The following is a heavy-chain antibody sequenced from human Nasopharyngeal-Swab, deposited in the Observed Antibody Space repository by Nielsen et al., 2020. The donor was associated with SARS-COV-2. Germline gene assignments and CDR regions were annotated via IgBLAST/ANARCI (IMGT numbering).Heavy chain of an antibody. CDR3: ASGGSGSNYYMDV. V-gene: IGHV4-39*07. CDR2: IYSSGST. Sequence: SETLSLTCTVSGGSMNSDYFYWGWIRLPPGKGLDWIGNIYSSGSTYFNPSLKGRVTISLDTSKNQFSLRLYSVTAADTAVYYCASGGSGSNYYMDVWGKGTTVTVSS. J-gene: IGHJ6*03. CDR1: GGSMNSDYFY. D-gene: IGHD3-22*01.